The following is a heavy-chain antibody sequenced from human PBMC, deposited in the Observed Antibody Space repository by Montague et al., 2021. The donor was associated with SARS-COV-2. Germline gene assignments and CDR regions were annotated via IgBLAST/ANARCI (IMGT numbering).Heavy chain of an antibody. Sequence: SETLSLTCTVSGGSINNYYWSWIRQPPGRGLEWIGYIYYSGSTEYSPSLKSRVTMSIDTSKNQFSLRLNSVTAADTAVYFCARTTYFDLASIYYYVTDVWGQGTTVTVS. V-gene: IGHV4-59*08. CDR2: IYYSGST. CDR3: ARTTYFDLASIYYYVTDV. J-gene: IGHJ6*02. CDR1: GGSINNYY. D-gene: IGHD3-9*01.